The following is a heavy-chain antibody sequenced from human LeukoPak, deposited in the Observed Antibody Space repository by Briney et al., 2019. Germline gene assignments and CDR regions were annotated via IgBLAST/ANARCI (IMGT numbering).Heavy chain of an antibody. Sequence: PGGSLRLSCAASGFTFSSYSMNWVRQAPGKGLEWVSSISSSSSYMYYADSVKGRFTISRDNAKNSLYLQMNSLRAEDTAVYYCARGGSGSYYHLFDYWGQGTLVTVSS. V-gene: IGHV3-21*01. J-gene: IGHJ4*02. D-gene: IGHD3-10*01. CDR1: GFTFSSYS. CDR3: ARGGSGSYYHLFDY. CDR2: ISSSSSYM.